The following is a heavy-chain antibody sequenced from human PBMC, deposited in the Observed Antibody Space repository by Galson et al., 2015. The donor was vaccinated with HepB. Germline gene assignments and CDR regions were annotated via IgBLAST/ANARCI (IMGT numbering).Heavy chain of an antibody. J-gene: IGHJ6*03. V-gene: IGHV3-23*01. CDR3: AKAGEGDFGVVPFYYYYMDV. CDR1: GFTFSSYA. D-gene: IGHD3-3*01. Sequence: SLRLSCAASGFTFSSYAMSWVRQAPGKGLEWVSAISGSGGSTYYADSVKGRFTISRDNSKNTLYLQMNSLRAEDTAVYYCAKAGEGDFGVVPFYYYYMDVWGKGTTVTVSS. CDR2: ISGSGGST.